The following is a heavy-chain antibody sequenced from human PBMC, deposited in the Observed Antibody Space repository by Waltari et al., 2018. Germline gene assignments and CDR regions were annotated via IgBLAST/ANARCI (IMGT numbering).Heavy chain of an antibody. D-gene: IGHD1-26*01. CDR2: IYRGDNT. CDR3: TGETLGSYGSFDY. CDR1: GFTVSSNY. V-gene: IGHV3-53*02. J-gene: IGHJ4*02. Sequence: EVQLVETGGDLIQPGGSLRLACAASGFTVSSNYMSWVRQAPGKGLGWVSVIYRGDNTFYADSVKGRFTISRDNSKNTLYLQMNSLRAEDTAMYYCTGETLGSYGSFDYWGQGTLVTVSS.